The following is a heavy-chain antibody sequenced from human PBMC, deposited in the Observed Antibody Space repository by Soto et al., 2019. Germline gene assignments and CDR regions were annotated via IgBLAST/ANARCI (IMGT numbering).Heavy chain of an antibody. CDR1: GGSISSGGYY. CDR3: ARSVNSSGYFYYYYYYGMDV. V-gene: IGHV4-31*03. Sequence: PSETLSLTCTVSGGSISSGGYYWSWIRQHPGKGLEWIGYIYYSGSTYYNPSLKSRVTISVDTSKNQFSLKLSSVTAADTAVYYCARSVNSSGYFYYYYYYGMDVWGQGTTVTVSS. CDR2: IYYSGST. D-gene: IGHD3-22*01. J-gene: IGHJ6*02.